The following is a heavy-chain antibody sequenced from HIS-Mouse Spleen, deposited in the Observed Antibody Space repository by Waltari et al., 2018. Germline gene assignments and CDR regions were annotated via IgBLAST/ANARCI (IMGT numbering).Heavy chain of an antibody. V-gene: IGHV3-30*04. D-gene: IGHD2-21*02. Sequence: QVQLVESGGGVVQPGRSLRLSCAASGFTFSSYALHWVRQAPGKGLEWVAVISYDGSNKYYADSVKGRFTISRDNSKNTLYLQMNSLRAEDTAVYYCAKDGGMGDYYYYYGMDVWGQGTTVTVSS. CDR1: GFTFSSYA. CDR2: ISYDGSNK. J-gene: IGHJ6*02. CDR3: AKDGGMGDYYYYYGMDV.